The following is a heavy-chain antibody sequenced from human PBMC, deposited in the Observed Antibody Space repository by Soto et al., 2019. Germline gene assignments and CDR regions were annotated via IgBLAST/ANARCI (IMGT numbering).Heavy chain of an antibody. CDR1: GGSFSGFY. D-gene: IGHD1-7*01. Sequence: SETLSLTCVVSGGSFSGFYWSWIRQAPGMGLEWIGEVDHRGSASYNPSLRGRATISIDTSKNHFSLEVTSVTAADTAVYFCGRYEYRNSLCGENGWDQGTTGTVSS. CDR2: VDHRGSA. CDR3: GRYEYRNSLCGENG. V-gene: IGHV4-34*01. J-gene: IGHJ6*02.